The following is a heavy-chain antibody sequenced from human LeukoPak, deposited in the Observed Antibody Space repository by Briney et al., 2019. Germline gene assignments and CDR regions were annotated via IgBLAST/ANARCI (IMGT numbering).Heavy chain of an antibody. CDR3: ARGKPAYYYYGLDV. Sequence: SETLSLTCAVYGGSFSGYYWSWIRQPPGKGLECVGEINHSGSTNYNPSLKSRVTISVDTSNTQFSLKLSSVTAADTAVYYWARGKPAYYYYGLDVWGQGTTVTVSS. J-gene: IGHJ6*02. CDR2: INHSGST. V-gene: IGHV4-34*01. CDR1: GGSFSGYY.